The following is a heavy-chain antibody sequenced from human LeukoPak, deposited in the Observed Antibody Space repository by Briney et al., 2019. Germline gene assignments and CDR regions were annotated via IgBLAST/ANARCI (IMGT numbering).Heavy chain of an antibody. Sequence: GGSLRLSCAAPGFTFSSYAMSWVRQAPGKGLEWVSGISGSGGSTYYADSVKGRFTISRDNSKNTLYLQMDSLRAEDTAVYYCAKDPNPREYQLLYGYWGQGTLVTVSS. J-gene: IGHJ4*02. CDR1: GFTFSSYA. CDR2: ISGSGGST. D-gene: IGHD2-2*02. CDR3: AKDPNPREYQLLYGY. V-gene: IGHV3-23*01.